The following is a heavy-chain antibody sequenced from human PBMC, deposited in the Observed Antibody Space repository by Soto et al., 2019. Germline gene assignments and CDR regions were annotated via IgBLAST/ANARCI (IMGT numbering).Heavy chain of an antibody. CDR2: IIPISGTA. CDR1: GGTFSSYA. CDR3: ARSQGSSTSLEIYYYYYYGMDV. Sequence: SVKVSCKASGGTFSSYAISWVRQAPEQGLEWMGGIIPISGTANYAQKFQGRVTITADESTSTAYMELSSLRSEDTAVYYWARSQGSSTSLEIYYYYYYGMDVWGQGTTVTVSS. D-gene: IGHD2-2*01. V-gene: IGHV1-69*13. J-gene: IGHJ6*02.